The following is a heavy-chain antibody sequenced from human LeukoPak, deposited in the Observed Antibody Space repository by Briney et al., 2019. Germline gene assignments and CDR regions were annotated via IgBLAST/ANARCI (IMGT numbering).Heavy chain of an antibody. J-gene: IGHJ4*02. CDR1: GGSFSGYY. CDR3: ARHGHGGNAFYDS. Sequence: SETLSLTCAVYGGSFSGYYWSWIRQPPAKGLEWIAYIYYSGSTNYNPSLKSRVNISVDTSKKQFSLKLSSVTAADTAVYYCARHGHGGNAFYDSWGQGTLVTVSS. V-gene: IGHV4-59*08. CDR2: IYYSGST. D-gene: IGHD4-23*01.